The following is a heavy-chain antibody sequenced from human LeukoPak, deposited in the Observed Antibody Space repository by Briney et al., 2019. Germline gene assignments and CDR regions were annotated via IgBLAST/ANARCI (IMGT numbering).Heavy chain of an antibody. J-gene: IGHJ3*02. D-gene: IGHD4-17*01. CDR2: INAGNGNT. CDR3: ARTTVTTGAHAFDI. Sequence: ASVKVSCKASGYTFTSYAMHWVRHPPGQRLEWMGWINAGNGNTKYSQKFQGRVTITRDTSASTAYMELSSLRSEDTAVYYCARTTVTTGAHAFDIWGQGTMVTVSS. V-gene: IGHV1-3*01. CDR1: GYTFTSYA.